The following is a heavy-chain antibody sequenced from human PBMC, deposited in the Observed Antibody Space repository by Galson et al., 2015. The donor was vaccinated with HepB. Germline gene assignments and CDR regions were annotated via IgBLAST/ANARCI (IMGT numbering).Heavy chain of an antibody. Sequence: SLRLSCAASGFTFSSYGMHWVRQAPGKGLEWVAFIRYDGSNKYYADSVKGRFTISRDNSKNTLYLQMNSLRAEDTAVYYCAKDLSFSGEWYSSSWYDYWGQGTLVTVSS. CDR2: IRYDGSNK. CDR3: AKDLSFSGEWYSSSWYDY. V-gene: IGHV3-30*02. CDR1: GFTFSSYG. J-gene: IGHJ4*02. D-gene: IGHD6-13*01.